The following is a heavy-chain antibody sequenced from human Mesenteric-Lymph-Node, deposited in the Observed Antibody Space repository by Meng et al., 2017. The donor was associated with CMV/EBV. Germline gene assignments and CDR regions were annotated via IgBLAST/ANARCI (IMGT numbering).Heavy chain of an antibody. CDR2: ISYDGSNK. Sequence: GESLKISCAASGFTFSSYAMHWVRQAPGKGLEWVAVISYDGSNKYYADSVKGRFTISRDNSKNTLYLQMNSLRAEDTAVYYCARDNMVRGVVHSFDYWGQGTLVTV. V-gene: IGHV3-30*04. D-gene: IGHD3-10*01. CDR3: ARDNMVRGVVHSFDY. CDR1: GFTFSSYA. J-gene: IGHJ4*02.